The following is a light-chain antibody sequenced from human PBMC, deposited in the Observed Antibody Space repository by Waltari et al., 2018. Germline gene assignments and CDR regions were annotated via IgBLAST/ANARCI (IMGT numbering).Light chain of an antibody. CDR3: QQYGGSPAYT. CDR1: QSVSSSY. Sequence: EIVLTQSPGTLSLSPGERATLSYRASQSVSSSYLAWYQQKPGQAPRVLIYGASIRATGIPDRFSGSGSGTDFTLTISRLEPEDFALYFCQQYGGSPAYTFGQGTKLEI. V-gene: IGKV3-20*01. J-gene: IGKJ2*01. CDR2: GAS.